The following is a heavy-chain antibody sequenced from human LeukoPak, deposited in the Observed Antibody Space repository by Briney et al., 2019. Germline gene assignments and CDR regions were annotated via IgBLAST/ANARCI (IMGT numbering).Heavy chain of an antibody. CDR2: ISGSSSHT. Sequence: GGSLRLSCAASGFTFSVYAMSWVRQAPGKGLEWVSGISGSSSHTKDADFVRGRFTIYRDNSRNTLFLQLNSLTAEDTAVYYCAKEHDYTNAAPEWGFDSWGQGSLVIVS. D-gene: IGHD2-2*02. V-gene: IGHV3-23*01. CDR1: GFTFSVYA. CDR3: AKEHDYTNAAPEWGFDS. J-gene: IGHJ4*02.